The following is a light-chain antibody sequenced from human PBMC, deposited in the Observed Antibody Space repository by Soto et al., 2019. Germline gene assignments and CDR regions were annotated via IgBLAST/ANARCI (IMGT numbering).Light chain of an antibody. J-gene: IGLJ1*01. V-gene: IGLV2-11*01. CDR2: DVS. CDR3: CSYAGSYTYV. Sequence: QSVLTQPRSVSGSPGQSGTISCTGTSSDVGGYNYVSWYQQHPGKAPKLMIYDVSKRPSGVPDRFSGSKSGNTASLTISGLHAEDEADYYCCSYAGSYTYVFGTGPKVTVL. CDR1: SSDVGGYNY.